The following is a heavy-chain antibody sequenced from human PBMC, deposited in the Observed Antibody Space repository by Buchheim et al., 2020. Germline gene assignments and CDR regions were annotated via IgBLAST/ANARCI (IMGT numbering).Heavy chain of an antibody. CDR3: ARGRGVGTIDY. Sequence: EVHLVESGGGLVQPGGSLRLSCAASGFIFSSYWMNWVRQAPGKGLVWISRINSDGSSTTYADSVKARFTISRDSAENTLYLQMNSLRADDTAVYYCARGRGVGTIDYWGQGTL. CDR1: GFIFSSYW. D-gene: IGHD1-26*01. J-gene: IGHJ4*02. CDR2: INSDGSST. V-gene: IGHV3-74*01.